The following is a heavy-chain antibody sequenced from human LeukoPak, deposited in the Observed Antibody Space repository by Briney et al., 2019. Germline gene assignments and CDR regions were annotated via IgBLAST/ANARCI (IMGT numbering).Heavy chain of an antibody. V-gene: IGHV1-46*01. CDR2: INPSGGST. Sequence: GASVKVSCKASGYTFTSYCMHWVRQAPGQGLEWMGIINPSGGSTSYAQKFQGRVTMTRDMSTSTVYMELSSLRSEDTAVYYCARCPILLWFGASYYYYMDVWGKGTTVTVSS. D-gene: IGHD3-10*01. CDR1: GYTFTSYC. CDR3: ARCPILLWFGASYYYYMDV. J-gene: IGHJ6*03.